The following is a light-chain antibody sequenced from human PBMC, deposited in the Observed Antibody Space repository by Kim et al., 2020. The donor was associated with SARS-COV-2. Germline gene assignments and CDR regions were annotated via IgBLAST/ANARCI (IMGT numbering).Light chain of an antibody. V-gene: IGLV3-19*01. CDR1: SLRSYY. CDR3: NSRDSTSNHVV. Sequence: ALGPTGRITCQGDSLRSYYASWYQQQPGQAPVLVIYGKNTRPSGIPDRFSGSSSGNTASLTITGARAEDEADYYCNSRDSTSNHVVFGGGTQLTVL. CDR2: GKN. J-gene: IGLJ2*01.